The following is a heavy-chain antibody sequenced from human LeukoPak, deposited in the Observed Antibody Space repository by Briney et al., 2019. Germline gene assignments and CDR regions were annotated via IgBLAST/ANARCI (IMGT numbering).Heavy chain of an antibody. CDR3: ARVSGSTYYYGSGSYRKYYFDY. Sequence: PSETLSLTCAVSGGSISSRNWWSWVRQPPGKGLEWIGEIYHSGSTNYNPSLKSRVTISVDKSKNQFSLKLSSVTAADTAVYYCARVSGSTYYYGSGSYRKYYFDYWGQGTLVTVSS. CDR2: IYHSGST. CDR1: GGSISSRNW. J-gene: IGHJ4*02. D-gene: IGHD3-10*01. V-gene: IGHV4-4*02.